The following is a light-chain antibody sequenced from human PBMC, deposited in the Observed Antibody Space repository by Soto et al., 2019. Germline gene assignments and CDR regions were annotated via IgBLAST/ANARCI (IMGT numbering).Light chain of an antibody. Sequence: QSVLTQPASVSGSPGQSITIYCTGTSSDGGSYNLVSWYQQHPGKAPKLMIYEVSKRPSGVSNRFSGSKSGNTASLTISGLQAEDEADYYCSSYAGSSTYVFGTGNKVTVL. J-gene: IGLJ1*01. CDR3: SSYAGSSTYV. CDR2: EVS. V-gene: IGLV2-23*02. CDR1: SSDGGSYNL.